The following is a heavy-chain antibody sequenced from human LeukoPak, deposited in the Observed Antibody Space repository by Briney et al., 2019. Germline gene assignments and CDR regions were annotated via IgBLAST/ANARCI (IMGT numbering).Heavy chain of an antibody. J-gene: IGHJ6*03. Sequence: PGGSLRLSCAASGFTFSSSWMTWVRQVPGKGLEWVASIREDGSQKSSVDSVKGRFTISRDNAKTSLYLQMDSLRAEDTAVYYCAREIVAAAWHCYFYYMDVWGKGTTVTVSS. V-gene: IGHV3-7*01. CDR1: GFTFSSSW. CDR2: IREDGSQK. CDR3: AREIVAAAWHCYFYYMDV. D-gene: IGHD1-26*01.